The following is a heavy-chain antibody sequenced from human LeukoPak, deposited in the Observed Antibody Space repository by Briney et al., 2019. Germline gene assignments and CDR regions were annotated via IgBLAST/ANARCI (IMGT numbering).Heavy chain of an antibody. D-gene: IGHD6-19*01. CDR2: VNPASGGT. CDR3: AKVIEGAVAFDF. CDR1: GYTFIAYY. J-gene: IGHJ4*02. Sequence: ASVKVSCKASGYTFIAYYMHWVRQAPGQGLEWMGWVNPASGGTNYAQKFQGRVTMTRDTSIGTAYMELSGLRSDDTAVYYCAKVIEGAVAFDFWGQGTLVTVSS. V-gene: IGHV1-2*02.